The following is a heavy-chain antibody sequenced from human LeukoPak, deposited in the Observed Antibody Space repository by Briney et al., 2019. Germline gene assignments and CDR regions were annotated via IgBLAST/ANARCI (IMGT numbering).Heavy chain of an antibody. CDR2: ISRNGGST. Sequence: GGSLRLSCSASGFTFSSFAMHWVRQAPGKGLEYVAAISRNGGSTYYADSVKGRFTISRDNSKNTLYLQMNSLRAEDTAMYYCASCPATSCYPRTWGQGTLVTVSS. CDR1: GFTFSSFA. CDR3: ASCPATSCYPRT. V-gene: IGHV3-64*04. D-gene: IGHD2-2*01. J-gene: IGHJ5*02.